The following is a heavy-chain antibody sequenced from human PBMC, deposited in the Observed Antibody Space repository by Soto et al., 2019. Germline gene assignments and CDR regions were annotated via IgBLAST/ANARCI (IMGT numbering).Heavy chain of an antibody. V-gene: IGHV5-10-1*01. Sequence: GESLKISCKGSGYSFTSYWISWVRQMPAKGLEWMGRIDPSDSYANYSPSFQGHVTFSADKSISTAYLQWSSLRASDTAMYYCARHKAFYYDSSGAWGHGTLVTVSS. CDR2: IDPSDSYA. CDR1: GYSFTSYW. CDR3: ARHKAFYYDSSGA. D-gene: IGHD3-22*01. J-gene: IGHJ5*01.